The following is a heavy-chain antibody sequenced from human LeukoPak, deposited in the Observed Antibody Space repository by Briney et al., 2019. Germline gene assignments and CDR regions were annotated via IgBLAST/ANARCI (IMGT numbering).Heavy chain of an antibody. CDR3: ARLTYSSGWDWFDP. CDR2: IKQDGSEK. Sequence: GGSLRLSCAASGFTFSSYWMSWVRRAPGKGLEWVANIKQDGSEKYYVDSVKGRFTISRDNAKNSLYLQMNSLRAEDTAVYYCARLTYSSGWDWFDPWGQGTLVTVSS. CDR1: GFTFSSYW. V-gene: IGHV3-7*01. D-gene: IGHD6-19*01. J-gene: IGHJ5*02.